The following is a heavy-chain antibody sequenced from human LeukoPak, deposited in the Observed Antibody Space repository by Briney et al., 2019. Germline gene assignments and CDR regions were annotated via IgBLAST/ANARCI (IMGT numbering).Heavy chain of an antibody. J-gene: IGHJ4*02. Sequence: GGSLRLSCAASGFTVSSNYMSWVRQAPGKGLEWVSVIYSGGSTYYADSVKGRFTISRDNSKNTLYLQMNSLRAEDTAVYYCARASYGSGSYDPQEGYYFDYWGQGTLVTVSS. CDR1: GFTVSSNY. CDR2: IYSGGST. D-gene: IGHD3-10*01. CDR3: ARASYGSGSYDPQEGYYFDY. V-gene: IGHV3-66*01.